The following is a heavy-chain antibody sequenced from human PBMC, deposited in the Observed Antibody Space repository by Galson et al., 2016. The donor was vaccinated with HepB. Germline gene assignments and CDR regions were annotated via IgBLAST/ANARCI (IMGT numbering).Heavy chain of an antibody. CDR3: AKDHSVGWLYNWFDA. CDR2: ISSTGRST. Sequence: SLRLSCAASGFDFSSFGMMWVRQTPEKGLEWVSAISSTGRSTYYADSVEGRFTMSRDNSKDALYLQMNSLRAEDTALYYCAKDHSVGWLYNWFDAWGQGTLVTVSS. CDR1: GFDFSSFG. J-gene: IGHJ5*02. D-gene: IGHD3-9*01. V-gene: IGHV3-23*01.